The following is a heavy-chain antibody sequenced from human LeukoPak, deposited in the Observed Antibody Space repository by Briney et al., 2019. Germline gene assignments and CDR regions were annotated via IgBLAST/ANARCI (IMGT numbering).Heavy chain of an antibody. J-gene: IGHJ4*02. CDR1: QFTFSSYA. Sequence: GGSLRLSCAASQFTFSSYAMSWVRQAPGKGLEWVSAISGSGGSIYYADSVKGRFTISRDNSKNTLYLQMNSPRAEDTAVYYCAKQLGGSGSYYLFDYWGQGTLVTVSS. D-gene: IGHD3-10*01. CDR3: AKQLGGSGSYYLFDY. V-gene: IGHV3-23*01. CDR2: ISGSGGSI.